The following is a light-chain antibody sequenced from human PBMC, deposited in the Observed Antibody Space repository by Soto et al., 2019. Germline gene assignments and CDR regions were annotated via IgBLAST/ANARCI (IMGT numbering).Light chain of an antibody. J-gene: IGLJ2*01. CDR3: QTWDTGIHVV. Sequence: QTVVTQSPSASASLGASVKLTCTLSSGHSNYAIAWHQQQPEKGPRYLMKLKSDGSHSKGDGIPDRFSGSSSGAERYLTISSLQSEDEADYYCQTWDTGIHVVFGGGTKLTVL. CDR1: SGHSNYA. CDR2: LKSDGSH. V-gene: IGLV4-69*01.